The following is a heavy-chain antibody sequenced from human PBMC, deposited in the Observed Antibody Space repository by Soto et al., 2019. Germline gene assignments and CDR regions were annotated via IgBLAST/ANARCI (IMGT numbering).Heavy chain of an antibody. Sequence: SETLSLTCTVSGGSLSSYYWSWIRQPPGKGLEWVGYMYNSGSANYNPSLKSRVTISVDMYQNQFSLKLTSVTAADTAVYYCARHGAIYSNSWYDFDYWGQGTLVTVSS. CDR1: GGSLSSYY. D-gene: IGHD5-18*01. J-gene: IGHJ4*02. CDR2: MYNSGSA. CDR3: ARHGAIYSNSWYDFDY. V-gene: IGHV4-59*08.